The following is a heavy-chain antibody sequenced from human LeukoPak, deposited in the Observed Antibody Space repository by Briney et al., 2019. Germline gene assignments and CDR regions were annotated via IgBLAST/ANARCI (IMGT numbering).Heavy chain of an antibody. J-gene: IGHJ6*02. CDR1: GYTFTSYG. CDR2: ISAYDGNT. Sequence: ASVKVSCKASGYTFTSYGISWVRQAPGQGLEWMGWISAYDGNTNYAQKLQGRVTMTTDTSTNTAYMELRSLRSDDTAVYYCARDREMVGGYEWYYYGMDVWGQGTTVTVSS. D-gene: IGHD5-12*01. V-gene: IGHV1-18*01. CDR3: ARDREMVGGYEWYYYGMDV.